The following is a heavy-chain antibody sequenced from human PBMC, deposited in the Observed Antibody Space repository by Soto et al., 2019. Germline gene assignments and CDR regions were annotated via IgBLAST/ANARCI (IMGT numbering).Heavy chain of an antibody. J-gene: IGHJ6*02. Sequence: GASVKVSCKASGGTFSSYAISWVRQAPGQGLEWMGGIIPIFGTANYAQKFQGRVTITADESTSTAYMELSSLRSEDTAVYYCARGTGITIFGVVKGYYYYYGMDVWGQGTTVTV. CDR3: ARGTGITIFGVVKGYYYYYGMDV. CDR1: GGTFSSYA. CDR2: IIPIFGTA. V-gene: IGHV1-69*13. D-gene: IGHD3-3*01.